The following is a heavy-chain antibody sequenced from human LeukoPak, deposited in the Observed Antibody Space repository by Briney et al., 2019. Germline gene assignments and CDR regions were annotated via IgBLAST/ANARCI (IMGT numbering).Heavy chain of an antibody. CDR3: AKDSLPRLAYCGGDCYSLYNWFDP. J-gene: IGHJ5*02. Sequence: GGSLRLSCAASGFTFSSYGMHWVSQAPGKGLEWVAVISYDGSNKYYADSVKGRFTISRDNSKNTLYLQMNSLRAEDTAVYYCAKDSLPRLAYCGGDCYSLYNWFDPWGQGTLVTVSS. D-gene: IGHD2-21*02. CDR2: ISYDGSNK. CDR1: GFTFSSYG. V-gene: IGHV3-30*18.